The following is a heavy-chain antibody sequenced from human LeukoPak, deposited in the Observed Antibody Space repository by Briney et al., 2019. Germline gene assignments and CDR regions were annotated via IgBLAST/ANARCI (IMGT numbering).Heavy chain of an antibody. CDR1: GGTFSSYA. D-gene: IGHD3-22*01. CDR3: ARGSRGITMIVPRPRFFDY. J-gene: IGHJ4*02. Sequence: SVKVSCKASGGTFSSYAISWVRQAPGQGLEWMGGIIPIFGTANYAQKLQGRVTMTTDTSTSTAYMELRSLRSDDTAVYYCARGSRGITMIVPRPRFFDYWGQGTLVTVSS. V-gene: IGHV1-69*05. CDR2: IIPIFGTA.